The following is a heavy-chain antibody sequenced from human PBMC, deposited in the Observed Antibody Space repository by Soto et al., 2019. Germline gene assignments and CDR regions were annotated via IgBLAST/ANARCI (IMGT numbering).Heavy chain of an antibody. V-gene: IGHV3-11*01. CDR1: GYTFSDYY. CDR3: ASHYDMWSGYLSPVDY. J-gene: IGHJ4*02. Sequence: QVQLVESGGDLVKPGGSLRLSCAASGYTFSDYYMRWIRQAPGKGLEWISYIDTSGTKIYYADSVKGRFTITRDNSKNSLYLEMNSLRDEDTAVYYCASHYDMWSGYLSPVDYWGQGTLVTVSS. CDR2: IDTSGTKI. D-gene: IGHD3-3*01.